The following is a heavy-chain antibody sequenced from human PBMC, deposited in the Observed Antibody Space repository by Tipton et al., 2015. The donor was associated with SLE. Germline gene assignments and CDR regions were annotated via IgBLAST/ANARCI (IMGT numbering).Heavy chain of an antibody. CDR3: ARMGGEWEPIDY. CDR2: VFASGSA. V-gene: IGHV4-61*02. D-gene: IGHD1-26*01. CDR1: GASIGIGNYY. Sequence: TLSLTCSVSGASIGIGNYYWTWIRQPAGKGREWIGRVFASGSANYNPSFKSRVTISLETSKNHFSLRLSSVTAADTAVYFCARMGGEWEPIDYWGQGTLVTVSS. J-gene: IGHJ4*02.